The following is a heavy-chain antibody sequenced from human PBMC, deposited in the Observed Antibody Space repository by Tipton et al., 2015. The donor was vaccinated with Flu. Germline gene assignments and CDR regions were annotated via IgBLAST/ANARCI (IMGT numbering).Heavy chain of an antibody. Sequence: QLVQSGAEVKKPGASVRVPCKTSGYTFSSYEMNWVRQAPGKGLEWVSYISSSGNTISYADSVRGRFTISRDNAKNSLYLQLNSLRAEDTAVYYCASLTGDDYWGQGNLVTVSS. CDR2: ISSSGNTI. CDR1: GYTFSSYE. V-gene: IGHV3-48*03. D-gene: IGHD7-27*01. J-gene: IGHJ4*02. CDR3: ASLTGDDY.